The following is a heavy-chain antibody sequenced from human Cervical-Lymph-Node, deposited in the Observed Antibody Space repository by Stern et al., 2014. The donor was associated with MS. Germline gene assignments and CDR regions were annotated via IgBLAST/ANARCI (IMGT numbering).Heavy chain of an antibody. CDR3: ARDYAGAPYAPRD. V-gene: IGHV1-2*06. Sequence: VQLMQSGAEVKKPGASVKVSCTASGYTFTGYYIHWGRQAPGQGLEWKGRINPNNGDTIYAQKVQDRVTMTRDTSISTAYMELSRLKSDDTAVYYCARDYAGAPYAPRDWGQGTLVTVSS. CDR2: INPNNGDT. D-gene: IGHD3-16*01. J-gene: IGHJ4*02. CDR1: GYTFTGYY.